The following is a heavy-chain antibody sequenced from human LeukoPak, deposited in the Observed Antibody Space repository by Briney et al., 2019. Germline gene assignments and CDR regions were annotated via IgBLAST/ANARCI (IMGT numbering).Heavy chain of an antibody. D-gene: IGHD3-22*01. J-gene: IGHJ4*02. CDR3: AKERGSSDYYYDY. V-gene: IGHV3-23*01. CDR2: ISGSGGST. Sequence: GGSLRLSCAASGFTFSSYAMTWIRQAPGRGLEWVSGISGSGGSTYYVDSVKGRFTISRDNSKNTVYLQMNSLKAEDTAVYHCAKERGSSDYYYDYWGQGTLVTVSS. CDR1: GFTFSSYA.